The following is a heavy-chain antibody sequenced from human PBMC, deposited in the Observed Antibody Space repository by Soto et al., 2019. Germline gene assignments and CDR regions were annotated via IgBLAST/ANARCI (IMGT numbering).Heavy chain of an antibody. CDR1: GGTFSSSA. Sequence: QVQLVQSGAEMKEPGSSVKVSCKTSGGTFSSSAISWLRQAPGHGLEWMGGIIPLFRTPDYAQKFQGRVTIAADESTSTAYMALSSLRSEDTAVYYCARDNDRLQLGGNYYYILDVWGQGTTITVSS. CDR2: IIPLFRTP. V-gene: IGHV1-69*12. D-gene: IGHD4-4*01. CDR3: ARDNDRLQLGGNYYYILDV. J-gene: IGHJ6*02.